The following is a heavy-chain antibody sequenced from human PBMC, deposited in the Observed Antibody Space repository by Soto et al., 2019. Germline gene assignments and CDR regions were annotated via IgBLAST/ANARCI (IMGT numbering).Heavy chain of an antibody. CDR2: ISYDGSNK. Sequence: SGFTFSSYGMHWVRQAPGKGLEWVAVISYDGSNKYYADSVKGRFTISRDNSKNTLYLQMNSLRAEDTAVYYCAKDEVPTVTTLVDVWGQGTTVTVSS. J-gene: IGHJ6*02. D-gene: IGHD4-17*01. CDR1: GFTFSSYG. V-gene: IGHV3-30*18. CDR3: AKDEVPTVTTLVDV.